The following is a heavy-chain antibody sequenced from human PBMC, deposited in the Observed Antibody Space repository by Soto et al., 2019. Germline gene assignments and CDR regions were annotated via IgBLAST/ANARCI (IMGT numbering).Heavy chain of an antibody. CDR3: ARDLRGKQQLPSNWFDP. CDR2: IIPILGIA. J-gene: IGHJ5*02. CDR1: GGTFSSYT. D-gene: IGHD6-13*01. Sequence: QVQLVQSGAEVKKPGSSVKVSCKASGGTFSSYTISWVRQAPGQGLEWMGRIIPILGIANYAQKFQGRVTITAHTSMSIXYMELSNLRSEDTAVYYCARDLRGKQQLPSNWFDPWGQGTLVTVSS. V-gene: IGHV1-69*08.